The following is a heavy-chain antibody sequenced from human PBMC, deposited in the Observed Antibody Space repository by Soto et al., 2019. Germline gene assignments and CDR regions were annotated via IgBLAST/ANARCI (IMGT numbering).Heavy chain of an antibody. V-gene: IGHV3-74*01. D-gene: IGHD3-16*01. CDR3: GRGSGPRGRPY. Sequence: GGSLRLSCSASVFIFTNYWMHWLRQAPGERLVWVARISGDGTTTTYVDSAKGRFTISKDNAKNTVYLQMNGLRTEDTAVYYCGRGSGPRGRPYWGQGITVTVSS. CDR1: VFIFTNYW. J-gene: IGHJ1*01. CDR2: ISGDGTTT.